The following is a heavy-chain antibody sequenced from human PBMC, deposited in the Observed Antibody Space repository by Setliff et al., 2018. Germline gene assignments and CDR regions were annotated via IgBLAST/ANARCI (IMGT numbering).Heavy chain of an antibody. CDR1: GGTFSSYA. V-gene: IGHV1-69*10. Sequence: SVKVSCKASGGTFSSYAISWVRQAPGQGLEWMGGIIPILGIANYAQKFQGRVTITADKSTSTAYMELSSLRSEDTAVYYCARGGRELPLLEYFQHWGQGTLVTVSS. CDR2: IIPILGIA. J-gene: IGHJ1*01. CDR3: ARGGRELPLLEYFQH. D-gene: IGHD1-26*01.